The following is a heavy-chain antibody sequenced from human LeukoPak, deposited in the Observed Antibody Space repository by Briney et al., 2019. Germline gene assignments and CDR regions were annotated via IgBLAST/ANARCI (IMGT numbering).Heavy chain of an antibody. CDR2: IYHSGST. CDR1: GGSISSYY. V-gene: IGHV4-59*12. J-gene: IGHJ3*02. D-gene: IGHD5-18*01. CDR3: ARWNARADTGVVAFDI. Sequence: SETLSLTCTVSGGSISSYYWGWIRQPPGKGLEWIANIYHSGSTYYNPSLKSRVTISVDKSKNQFSLKLSSVTAADTAVYYCARWNARADTGVVAFDIWGQGTMVTVSS.